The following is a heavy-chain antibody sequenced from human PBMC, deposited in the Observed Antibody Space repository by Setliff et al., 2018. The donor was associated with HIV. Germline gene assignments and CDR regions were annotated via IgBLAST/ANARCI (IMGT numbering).Heavy chain of an antibody. CDR1: GFFFTNAW. J-gene: IGHJ4*01. CDR3: ATERIGVAGPGYFAY. Sequence: LRLSCAARGFFFTNAWMSWVRQAPGRGPEWVGRVRSKKDGGTIDYAAPVKGRFTISRDDSKSTLFLQMNSLITDDTAVYYCATERIGVAGPGYFAYLGPGTLVTVSS. V-gene: IGHV3-15*01. D-gene: IGHD6-19*01. CDR2: VRSKKDGGTI.